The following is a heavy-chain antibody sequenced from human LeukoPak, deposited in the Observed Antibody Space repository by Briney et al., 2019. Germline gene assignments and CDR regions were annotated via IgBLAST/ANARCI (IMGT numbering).Heavy chain of an antibody. CDR1: GFTFSSYA. V-gene: IGHV3-23*01. Sequence: GGSLRLSCAASGFTFSSYAMSWVRQTPGKGLEWVSLIIGSGNSIHYADSVKGRFTVSRDNFKNTVFLQLNNLRPEDTAVYYCARLVNSGWYYFDNWGQGTLVTVSS. J-gene: IGHJ4*02. D-gene: IGHD6-19*01. CDR3: ARLVNSGWYYFDN. CDR2: IIGSGNSI.